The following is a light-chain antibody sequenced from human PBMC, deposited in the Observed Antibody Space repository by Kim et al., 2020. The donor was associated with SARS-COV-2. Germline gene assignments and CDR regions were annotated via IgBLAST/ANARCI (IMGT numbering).Light chain of an antibody. V-gene: IGLV2-11*03. CDR3: SSYAGASTVV. CDR2: DVT. J-gene: IGLJ2*01. CDR1: SNDVGIYNY. Sequence: QSITTSCTGTSNDVGIYNYVSWFQQHPGKAPKLMIYDVTHRPSGVPDRFSGSKSGNTASLTVSGLQAEDEADYLCSSYAGASTVVFGGGTQLTVL.